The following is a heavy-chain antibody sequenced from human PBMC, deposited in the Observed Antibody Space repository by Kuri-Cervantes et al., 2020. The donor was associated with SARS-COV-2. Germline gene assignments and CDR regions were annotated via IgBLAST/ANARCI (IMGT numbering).Heavy chain of an antibody. CDR1: GLTVSSNY. Sequence: GESLKISCAASGLTVSSNYMSWVRQAPGKGLEWVSVIYSCGSTYYADSVKGRFTISRDNSKNTLYLQMNSLRAEDTAVYYCARAYCSSTSCQLDYWGQGTLVTVSS. CDR2: IYSCGST. D-gene: IGHD2-2*01. J-gene: IGHJ4*02. V-gene: IGHV3-66*03. CDR3: ARAYCSSTSCQLDY.